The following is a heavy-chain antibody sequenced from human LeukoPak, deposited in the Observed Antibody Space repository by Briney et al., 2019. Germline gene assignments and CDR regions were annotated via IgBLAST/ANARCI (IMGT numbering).Heavy chain of an antibody. CDR1: GFTVSENY. CDR2: VYSGGTT. J-gene: IGHJ6*02. D-gene: IGHD6-19*01. Sequence: GGSLRLSCAASGFTVSENYMSWVRQAPGKGLEWVSIVYSGGTTYYADPVKGRFTISRDNSKNTLYLQLRSLRAEDTAVYYCVRDRWPGLGDFWGQGTTVTVSS. CDR3: VRDRWPGLGDF. V-gene: IGHV3-66*01.